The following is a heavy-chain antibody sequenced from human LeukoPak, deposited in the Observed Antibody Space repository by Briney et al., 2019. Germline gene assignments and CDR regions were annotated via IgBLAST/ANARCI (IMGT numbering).Heavy chain of an antibody. CDR2: ISSSSSSYI. J-gene: IGHJ4*02. Sequence: PGGSLRLSCAASGFTFSSYSMNWVRQAPGKGLEWVSSISSSSSSYIYYADSVKGRFTISRDNAKNSLYLQMNSLRAEDTAVYHCARGPITMIVVVNFDYWGQGTLVTVSS. CDR1: GFTFSSYS. CDR3: ARGPITMIVVVNFDY. V-gene: IGHV3-21*01. D-gene: IGHD3-22*01.